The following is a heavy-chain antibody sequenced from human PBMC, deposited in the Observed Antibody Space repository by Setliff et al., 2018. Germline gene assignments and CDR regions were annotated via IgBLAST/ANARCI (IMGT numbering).Heavy chain of an antibody. CDR3: ARSPVYYYDSSGYYRSYYFDY. V-gene: IGHV4-30-4*08. J-gene: IGHJ4*02. D-gene: IGHD3-22*01. CDR2: IYYSGST. Sequence: PSETLSLTCTVSGGSISSGDYYWSWIRQPPGKGLEWIGYIYYSGSTYYNPSLKSRVTISVDTSKNQFSLKLSPVTAADTAVYYCARSPVYYYDSSGYYRSYYFDYWGQGTLVTVSS. CDR1: GGSISSGDYY.